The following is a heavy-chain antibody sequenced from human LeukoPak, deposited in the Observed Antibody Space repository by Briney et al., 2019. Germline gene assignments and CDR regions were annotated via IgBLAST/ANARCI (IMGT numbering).Heavy chain of an antibody. CDR3: ARDAPPLGMDV. J-gene: IGHJ6*04. CDR2: ISNDGSTK. CDR1: GLSVSTYV. V-gene: IGHV3-30*04. Sequence: GGSLTLSCAVSGLSVSTYVMRWVRQARGKGLVWVAVISNDGSTKYYADSVKGRFNVSRDNSKNTVYLQINSLRAEDTAVYYCARDAPPLGMDVWGIGTTVTVSS.